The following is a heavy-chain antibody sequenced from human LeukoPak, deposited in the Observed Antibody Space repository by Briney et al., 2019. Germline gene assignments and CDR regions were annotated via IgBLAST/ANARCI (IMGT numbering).Heavy chain of an antibody. D-gene: IGHD5-24*01. CDR2: ISYDGSNK. CDR1: GFTFSSYA. J-gene: IGHJ4*02. V-gene: IGHV3-30*04. CDR3: ARDFEDGYNQAFDY. Sequence: PGGSLRLSCAASGFTFSSYAMHWIRQAPGKGLEWVAVISYDGSNKYYADSVKGRFTISRDNSKNTLYLQMNSLRAEDTAVYYCARDFEDGYNQAFDYWGQGTLVTVSS.